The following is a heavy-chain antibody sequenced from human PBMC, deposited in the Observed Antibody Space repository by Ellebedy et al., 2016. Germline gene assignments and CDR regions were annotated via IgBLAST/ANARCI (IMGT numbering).Heavy chain of an antibody. CDR3: AKDLIGSRWLVPPVGVNFDY. Sequence: GESLKISXAASGFTFSSYAMSWVRQAPGKGLEWVSAISGSGGSTYYADSVKGRFTISRDNAKNTLYLQMNSLRAEDTAVYYCAKDLIGSRWLVPPVGVNFDYWGQGTLVTVSS. D-gene: IGHD6-19*01. J-gene: IGHJ4*02. CDR2: ISGSGGST. CDR1: GFTFSSYA. V-gene: IGHV3-23*01.